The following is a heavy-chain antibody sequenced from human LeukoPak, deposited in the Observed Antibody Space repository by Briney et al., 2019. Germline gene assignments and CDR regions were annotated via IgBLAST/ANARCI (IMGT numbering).Heavy chain of an antibody. D-gene: IGHD6-13*01. J-gene: IGHJ3*02. Sequence: ASVKVSCKASRYTFTGYYMHWVRQAPGQGLEWMGWINPNSGGTKYVQKFQGRVTMTRDTSISTAYMELNRLRSDDTAVYYCARDREYSSRWYDASDIWGQGTMVTVSS. CDR1: RYTFTGYY. CDR2: INPNSGGT. CDR3: ARDREYSSRWYDASDI. V-gene: IGHV1-2*02.